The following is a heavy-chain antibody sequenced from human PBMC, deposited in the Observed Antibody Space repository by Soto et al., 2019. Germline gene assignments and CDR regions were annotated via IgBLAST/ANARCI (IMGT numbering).Heavy chain of an antibody. CDR3: ARDPSTRYDILTGLGGFDP. CDR1: GFTFSSYS. CDR2: ISSSSSYI. V-gene: IGHV3-21*01. D-gene: IGHD3-9*01. J-gene: IGHJ5*02. Sequence: GGSLRLSCAASGFTFSSYSMNWVRQAPGKGLEWVSSISSSSSYIYYADSVKGRFTISRDNAKNSLYLQMNSLRAEDTAVYYCARDPSTRYDILTGLGGFDPWGQGT.